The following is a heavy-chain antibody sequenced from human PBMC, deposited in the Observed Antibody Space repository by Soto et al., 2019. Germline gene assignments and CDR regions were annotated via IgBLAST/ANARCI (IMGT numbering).Heavy chain of an antibody. V-gene: IGHV4-30-2*01. J-gene: IGHJ4*02. Sequence: SETLSLTCTVSGGSISSYSWSWIRQPPGKGLEWIGYIYHSGSTYYNPSLKSRVTISVDRSKNQFSLKLSSVTAADTAVYYCARENNVLPGGYFDYWGQGTLVTVS. CDR1: GGSISSYS. CDR3: ARENNVLPGGYFDY. CDR2: IYHSGST. D-gene: IGHD3-10*01.